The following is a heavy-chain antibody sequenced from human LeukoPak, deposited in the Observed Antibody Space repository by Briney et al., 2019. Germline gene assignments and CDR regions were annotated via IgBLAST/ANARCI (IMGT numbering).Heavy chain of an antibody. CDR3: ARGRKAYGLPDY. D-gene: IGHD4-17*01. Sequence: GSLRLSCVASGFTFSSYSMNWVRQAPGKGLEWIGEIHHSGSTNYNPSLKSRVTISVDTSKNQFSLKLSSVTAADTAVYYCARGRKAYGLPDYWGQGTLVTVSS. V-gene: IGHV4-34*01. J-gene: IGHJ4*02. CDR1: GFTFSSYS. CDR2: IHHSGST.